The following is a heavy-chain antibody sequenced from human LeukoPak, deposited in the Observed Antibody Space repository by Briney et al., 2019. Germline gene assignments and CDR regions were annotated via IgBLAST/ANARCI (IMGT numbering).Heavy chain of an antibody. D-gene: IGHD5-12*01. Sequence: ASVKVSCKASGYTFTSYDINWVRQAPGQGLEWMGWISAYNGNTNYAQKLQGRVTMTTDTSTSTAYMELRSLRSDDTAVYYCAREARLIVATILDYWGQGTLVTVSS. CDR1: GYTFTSYD. V-gene: IGHV1-18*01. CDR2: ISAYNGNT. J-gene: IGHJ4*02. CDR3: AREARLIVATILDY.